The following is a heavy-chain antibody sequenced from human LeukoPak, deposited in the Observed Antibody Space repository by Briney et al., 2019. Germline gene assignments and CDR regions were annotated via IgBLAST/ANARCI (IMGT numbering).Heavy chain of an antibody. J-gene: IGHJ4*02. CDR2: MNPDSGNT. V-gene: IGHV1-8*01. CDR3: ARASTRHRVDY. D-gene: IGHD2-15*01. Sequence: ASVKVSCKASGYSFTSHDINWVRQATGQGLEWMGWMNPDSGNTGYAQKFQGRGTMTSNTSSNTAYMELGSLRSEGTAVYYCARASTRHRVDYWGQGTLVTVSS. CDR1: GYSFTSHD.